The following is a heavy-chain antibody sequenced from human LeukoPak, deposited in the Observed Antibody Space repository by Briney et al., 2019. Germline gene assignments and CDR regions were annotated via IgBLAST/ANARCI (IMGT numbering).Heavy chain of an antibody. V-gene: IGHV3-64*01. CDR1: GFTFNRYS. CDR3: ARARSIVGVSPFQH. D-gene: IGHD1-26*01. J-gene: IGHJ1*01. CDR2: ISTNGRST. Sequence: PGGSLRLSCAASGFTFNRYSMHWVRQAPGKGLESVSAISTNGRSTYYANSVKGRFTISRDNSKNTLYLQMGSLRTEDMAVYYCARARSIVGVSPFQHWGQGTLVTVSS.